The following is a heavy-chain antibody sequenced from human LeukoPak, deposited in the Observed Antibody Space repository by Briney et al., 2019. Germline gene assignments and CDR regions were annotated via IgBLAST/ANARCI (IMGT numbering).Heavy chain of an antibody. CDR2: IKSDGSST. J-gene: IGHJ5*02. Sequence: GGSLRLSCAASGFTFSTYDMHWVRQAPGKGLVWVSRIKSDGSSTSYADSVKGRFTISRDNAKNTLYVQMNSLRAEDTAVYYCARESGYHGSGFDPWGQGTLVIVSS. D-gene: IGHD3-10*01. CDR1: GFTFSTYD. CDR3: ARESGYHGSGFDP. V-gene: IGHV3-74*01.